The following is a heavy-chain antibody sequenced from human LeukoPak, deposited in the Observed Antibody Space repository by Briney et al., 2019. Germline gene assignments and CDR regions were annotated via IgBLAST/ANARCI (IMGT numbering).Heavy chain of an antibody. Sequence: GGSLRLSCAASGFTFSTYDMNWVRQAPGKGPEWVSSISDRSDYIYYAASLKGRFSISRDNANNSLYLLMSSLRSEDTAVYYCAREVVLWFGELFAPPPSAYYYGMDVWGQGTTVTVSS. CDR3: AREVVLWFGELFAPPPSAYYYGMDV. CDR2: ISDRSDYI. D-gene: IGHD3-10*01. V-gene: IGHV3-21*04. CDR1: GFTFSTYD. J-gene: IGHJ6*02.